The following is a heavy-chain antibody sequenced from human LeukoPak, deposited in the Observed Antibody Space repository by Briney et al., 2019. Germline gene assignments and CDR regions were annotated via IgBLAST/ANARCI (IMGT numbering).Heavy chain of an antibody. CDR2: IYYSGST. Sequence: PSETLSLTCTVSGDSISNYYWSWIRQPPGKGLEWIGYIYYSGSTNYNPSLKSRVTISVDTSKNQFSLKLSSVTAADTAVYYCARDRWSTRMGAFDIWGQGTMVTVSS. CDR3: ARDRWSTRMGAFDI. V-gene: IGHV4-59*01. CDR1: GDSISNYY. D-gene: IGHD5-24*01. J-gene: IGHJ3*02.